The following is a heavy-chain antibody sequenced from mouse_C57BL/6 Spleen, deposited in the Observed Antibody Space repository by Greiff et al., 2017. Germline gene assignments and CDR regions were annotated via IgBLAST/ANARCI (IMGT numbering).Heavy chain of an antibody. V-gene: IGHV1-69*01. CDR3: AVQLTGTYY. D-gene: IGHD4-1*01. CDR2: IDPSDSYT. J-gene: IGHJ2*01. CDR1: GYTFTSYW. Sequence: QVQLQQPGAELVMPGASVKLSCKASGYTFTSYWMHWVKQRPGQGLEWIGEIDPSDSYTNYNQKFKGKSTLTVDKSSSTAYMQLSSLTSEDSAVYYCAVQLTGTYYWGQGTTLTVSS.